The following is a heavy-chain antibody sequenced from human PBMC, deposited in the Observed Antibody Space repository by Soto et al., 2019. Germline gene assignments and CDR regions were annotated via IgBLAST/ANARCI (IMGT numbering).Heavy chain of an antibody. V-gene: IGHV4-31*03. J-gene: IGHJ5*02. CDR2: IYYSGST. CDR3: ARGGPSIAARLAWFDP. D-gene: IGHD6-6*01. Sequence: PSETLSLTCTVSGGSISSGGYYWSWIRQHPGKGLEWIGYIYYSGSTYYNPSLKSRVTISVDTSKNQFSLKLSSVTAADTAVYYCARGGPSIAARLAWFDPWGQGTLVTVSS. CDR1: GGSISSGGYY.